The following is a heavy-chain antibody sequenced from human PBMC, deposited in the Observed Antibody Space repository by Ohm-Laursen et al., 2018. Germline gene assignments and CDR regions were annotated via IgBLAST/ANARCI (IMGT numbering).Heavy chain of an antibody. CDR3: ARDFRREYCSGGSCYNGLDV. Sequence: SLRLSCTASGFTFISSGMHWVRQAPGKGLEWVANIKQDESEKLYLDSVKGRFTVSRNNPKNSLFLEMNRLRVEDTGVYYCARDFRREYCSGGSCYNGLDVWGQGTTVTVSS. J-gene: IGHJ6*02. V-gene: IGHV3-7*01. CDR2: IKQDESEK. CDR1: GFTFISSG. D-gene: IGHD2-15*01.